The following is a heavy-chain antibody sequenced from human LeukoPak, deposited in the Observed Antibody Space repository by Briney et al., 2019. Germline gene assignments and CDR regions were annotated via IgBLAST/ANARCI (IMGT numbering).Heavy chain of an antibody. CDR3: ARHASVDGNWPRPLDY. CDR2: IYYSGST. Sequence: PSETLSLTCTVSGGSISSSPYYWGWIRQPPGKGLEWIGNIYYSGSTYYNPSLKTRVTISVDTSKNQFSLKLTSVTAADTAVYYCARHASVDGNWPRPLDYRGQGSLVTVSS. J-gene: IGHJ4*02. D-gene: IGHD6-19*01. V-gene: IGHV4-39*01. CDR1: GGSISSSPYY.